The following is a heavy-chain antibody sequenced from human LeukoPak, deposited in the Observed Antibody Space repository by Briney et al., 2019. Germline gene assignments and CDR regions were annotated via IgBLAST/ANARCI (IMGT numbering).Heavy chain of an antibody. CDR3: ARNYGGDDF. J-gene: IGHJ4*02. D-gene: IGHD4-23*01. Sequence: GGSLRLSCAASRFIFRSYWMSWVRQAPGRGLEWVANINQDGSEKYYVDSVKGRFTISRDNAKNSLYLQMNSLRAEDTAVYYCARNYGGDDFWGQGTLVTVSS. CDR2: INQDGSEK. CDR1: RFIFRSYW. V-gene: IGHV3-7*04.